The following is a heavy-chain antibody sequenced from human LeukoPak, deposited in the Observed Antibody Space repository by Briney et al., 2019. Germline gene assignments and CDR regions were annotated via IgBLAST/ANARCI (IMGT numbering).Heavy chain of an antibody. D-gene: IGHD6-25*01. CDR3: AREGGFYRPLDY. J-gene: IGHJ4*02. CDR2: VHLDGRT. CDR1: GGSVSSTNW. V-gene: IGHV4-4*02. Sequence: PSETLSLSCGVSGGSVSSTNWWTWIRQPPGKGLEWIGEVHLDGRTNFNPSLKSRLTMSVDLSENHVSLKLTSVTAADTAVYYCAREGGFYRPLDYSGQGTLVTVSS.